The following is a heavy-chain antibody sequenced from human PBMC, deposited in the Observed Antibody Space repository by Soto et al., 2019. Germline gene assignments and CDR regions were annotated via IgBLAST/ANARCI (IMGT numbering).Heavy chain of an antibody. D-gene: IGHD2-2*01. Sequence: SVKVSCKASGGTFSSYAISWVRQAPGQGLEWMGGIIPIFGTANYAQKFQGRVTITADESTSTAYMELSSLRSEDTAVYYCARLRYQLLFLNWFDPWGQGTLVTVSS. V-gene: IGHV1-69*13. J-gene: IGHJ5*02. CDR3: ARLRYQLLFLNWFDP. CDR2: IIPIFGTA. CDR1: GGTFSSYA.